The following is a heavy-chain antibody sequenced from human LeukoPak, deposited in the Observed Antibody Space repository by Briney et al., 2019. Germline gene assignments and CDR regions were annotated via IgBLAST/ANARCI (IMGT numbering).Heavy chain of an antibody. CDR1: GFTFSSYG. J-gene: IGHJ3*02. D-gene: IGHD2-21*02. CDR3: ARYCGGDCYSDAFDI. Sequence: GGSLRLSCAASGFTFSSYGMHWVRQAPGKGLERVAVIWYDGSNKYYADSVKGRFTISRDNSKNTLYLQMNSLRAEDTAVYYCARYCGGDCYSDAFDIWGQGTMVTVSS. CDR2: IWYDGSNK. V-gene: IGHV3-33*01.